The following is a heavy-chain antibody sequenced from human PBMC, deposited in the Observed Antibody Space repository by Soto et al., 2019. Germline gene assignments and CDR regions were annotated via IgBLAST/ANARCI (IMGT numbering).Heavy chain of an antibody. D-gene: IGHD3-16*01. CDR3: ARWGTTGGFDL. V-gene: IGHV3-30*19. Sequence: QLQLVESGGGVVQPGTSLRLSCAASGFRFKSFVMHWVRQAPGKGLDWVAFTSYDGNNKDYGDSVKGRLTVSRDNSQNTLHLQMDFLRPEDTALYYCARWGTTGGFDLWGQGTLVSVSS. CDR2: TSYDGNNK. CDR1: GFRFKSFV. J-gene: IGHJ4*02.